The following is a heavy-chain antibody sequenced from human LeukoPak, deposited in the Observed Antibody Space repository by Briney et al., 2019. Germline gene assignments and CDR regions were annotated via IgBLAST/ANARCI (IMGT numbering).Heavy chain of an antibody. CDR3: ARGEGYTSSWYQPHFDY. Sequence: SETLSLTCAVYGGSFSGYYWSWIRQPPGKGLEWIGEIYHSGSTNNNPSLKSRVTMSVDKSKNQFSLKLSSVTAADTAVYYCARGEGYTSSWYQPHFDYWGQGTLVTVSS. V-gene: IGHV4-34*01. D-gene: IGHD6-13*01. J-gene: IGHJ4*02. CDR1: GGSFSGYY. CDR2: IYHSGST.